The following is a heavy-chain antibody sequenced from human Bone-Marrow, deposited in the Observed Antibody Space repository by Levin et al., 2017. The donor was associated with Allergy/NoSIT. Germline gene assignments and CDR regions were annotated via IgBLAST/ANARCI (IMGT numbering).Heavy chain of an antibody. J-gene: IGHJ5*02. CDR3: VSAGYCSGGTCYPIGP. CDR2: ISTGSTYI. V-gene: IGHV3-21*01. Sequence: PGGSLRLSCAASGFIFSRYSMTWVRQAPGKGLEWVSSISTGSTYIHYVDSVKGRFTISRDNAKNSVFLQMNSLRAEDTAVYYCVSAGYCSGGTCYPIGPWGQGTLVIVSS. CDR1: GFIFSRYS. D-gene: IGHD2-15*01.